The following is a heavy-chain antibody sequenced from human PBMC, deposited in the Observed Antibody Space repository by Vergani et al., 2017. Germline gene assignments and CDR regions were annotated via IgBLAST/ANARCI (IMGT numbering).Heavy chain of an antibody. CDR1: GFTFTNYG. V-gene: IGHV3-30*02. Sequence: QVQLVESGGGVVQPGGSLRLSCAASGFTFTNYGMHWVRQAPGKGLEWVAFTRYDGIVEYYGDSVRGRFTISRDNSKNTLYLQMNRLRPEDTAVYYCATGGAAYCRGASCYDFFEYWGKGTLVTVAS. J-gene: IGHJ4*02. CDR2: TRYDGIVE. D-gene: IGHD2-15*01. CDR3: ATGGAAYCRGASCYDFFEY.